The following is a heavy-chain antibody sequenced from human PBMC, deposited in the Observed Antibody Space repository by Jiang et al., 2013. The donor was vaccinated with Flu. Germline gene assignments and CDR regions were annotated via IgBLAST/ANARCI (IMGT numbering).Heavy chain of an antibody. J-gene: IGHJ6*02. CDR1: GTSAAML. V-gene: IGHV1-69*01. D-gene: IGHD6-13*01. Sequence: GTSAAMLSAGCDRPLDKGLSGWEGSPPIFGTANYAQKFQGRVTITADESTSTAYMELSSLRSEDTAVYYCAGDLGVAAAGTFYYYYGMDVWGQGTTVTVSS. CDR3: AGDLGVAAAGTFYYYYGMDV. CDR2: SPPIFGTA.